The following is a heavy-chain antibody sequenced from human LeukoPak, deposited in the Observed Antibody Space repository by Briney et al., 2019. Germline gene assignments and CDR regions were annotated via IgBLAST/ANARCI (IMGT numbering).Heavy chain of an antibody. Sequence: GGSLRLSCAASGSTFSTYALHWVRQAPGKGLEYVSSITSNGGTTYYGISVKDRFTISRDNSKNTLYLQMGSLRAEDTAVYYCARDLTGVGDYWGQGTLVTVSS. CDR1: GSTFSTYA. CDR3: ARDLTGVGDY. CDR2: ITSNGGTT. V-gene: IGHV3-64*01. D-gene: IGHD3-9*01. J-gene: IGHJ4*02.